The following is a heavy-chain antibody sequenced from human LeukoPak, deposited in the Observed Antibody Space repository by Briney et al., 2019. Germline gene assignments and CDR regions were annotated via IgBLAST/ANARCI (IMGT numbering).Heavy chain of an antibody. V-gene: IGHV3-48*01. J-gene: IGHJ3*02. Sequence: GGSLRLSCAASGFTFSSYAMNWVRQAPGKGLEWVSYVSFSSTTIYYADSVKGRFTISRDNAKNSLYLQMDSLRAEDTAMYYCARDSPSVYYRLGAFDIWGQGTMVTVSS. D-gene: IGHD3-10*01. CDR1: GFTFSSYA. CDR2: VSFSSTTI. CDR3: ARDSPSVYYRLGAFDI.